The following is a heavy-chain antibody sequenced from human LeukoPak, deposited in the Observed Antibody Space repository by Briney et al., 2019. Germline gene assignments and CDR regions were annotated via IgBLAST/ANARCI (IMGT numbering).Heavy chain of an antibody. CDR3: ARGGGWSPYYFDY. CDR1: GGSMSSYC. D-gene: IGHD6-19*01. CDR2: IYYSGTT. V-gene: IGHV4-59*01. Sequence: SETLSLTCAVSGGSMSSYCWSWIRQPPGKGLEWIGYIYYSGTTNYNPSLKSRVTISIDTSKNHFSLKLSSVTAAETALYYCARGGGWSPYYFDYWGQGTLVTVSS. J-gene: IGHJ4*02.